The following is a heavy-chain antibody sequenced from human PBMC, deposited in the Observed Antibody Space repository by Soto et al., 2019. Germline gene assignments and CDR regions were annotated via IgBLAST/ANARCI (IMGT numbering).Heavy chain of an antibody. Sequence: SETLSLTCAVYGGSFSGYYWSWIRQPPGKGLEWIGEINHSGSTNYNPSLKRRVTISVDTSKNQFSLKLSSVTAADTAVYYCARGLLGRIFGVVMFYYYYGMDVWGQGTTVTVSS. V-gene: IGHV4-34*01. CDR2: INHSGST. J-gene: IGHJ6*02. D-gene: IGHD3-3*01. CDR3: ARGLLGRIFGVVMFYYYYGMDV. CDR1: GGSFSGYY.